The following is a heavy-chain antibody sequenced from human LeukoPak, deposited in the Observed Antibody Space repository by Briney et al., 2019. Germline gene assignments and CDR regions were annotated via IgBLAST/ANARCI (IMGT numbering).Heavy chain of an antibody. V-gene: IGHV3-30-3*01. CDR1: GFTFSSYA. Sequence: GGSLRLSCAASGFTFSSYAMHWVRQAPGKGLEWVALISYDGSNKYYADSVKGRFTISRDNSKNTLYLQMNTLRAEDTAVYYCARGGYYDSSAYSHDYWGQGTLVTVSS. CDR2: ISYDGSNK. D-gene: IGHD3-22*01. CDR3: ARGGYYDSSAYSHDY. J-gene: IGHJ4*02.